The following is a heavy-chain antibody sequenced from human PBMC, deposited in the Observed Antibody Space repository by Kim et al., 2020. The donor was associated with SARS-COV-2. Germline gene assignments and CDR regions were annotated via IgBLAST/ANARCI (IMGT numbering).Heavy chain of an antibody. CDR1: GFIFSGHW. J-gene: IGHJ6*02. CDR2: IYIYFIIT. Sequence: GGSLRLSCAASGFIFSGHWMHFFRQSPFTFLFFFSLIYIYFIITTYSYSFNFLFTISIDNGKNTLYLQMTTLRAEDTAVYYCARMVPTANGAYYYYGMDVWGQGTTVTVSS. D-gene: IGHD1-1*01. CDR3: ARMVPTANGAYYYYGMDV. V-gene: IGHV3-74*01.